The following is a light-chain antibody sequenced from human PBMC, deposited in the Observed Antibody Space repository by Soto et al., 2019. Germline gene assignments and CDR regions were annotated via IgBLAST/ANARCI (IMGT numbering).Light chain of an antibody. J-gene: IGKJ2*01. Sequence: DIQMTQSPYSLSASVGDRVTITCRASQSISSNLNWYQQKPGKAPKLLIYGASSLQSGVPSRFSGSGSGTDFTLIISSLQPEDFATDYCQQRYSNPRPCGQGTNLEIK. V-gene: IGKV1-39*01. CDR1: QSISSN. CDR3: QQRYSNPRP. CDR2: GAS.